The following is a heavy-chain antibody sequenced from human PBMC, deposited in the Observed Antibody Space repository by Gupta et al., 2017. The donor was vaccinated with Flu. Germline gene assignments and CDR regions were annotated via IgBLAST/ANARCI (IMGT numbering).Heavy chain of an antibody. J-gene: IGHJ1*01. CDR3: VRQGFRDTIVVSGIYVQS. Sequence: EVQLVPSGAAVTKPGASLNVSCTVSGYSFSNHCPGWVRQRPGNGLEWIGIISPAYSDTKYSQSFQGQVTISADQSSSTAYLQWSSLKASATAMYYCVRQGFRDTIVVSGIYVQSGGQGTLVTVSS. CDR1: GYSFSNHC. CDR2: ISPAYSDT. V-gene: IGHV5-51*01. D-gene: IGHD6-19*01.